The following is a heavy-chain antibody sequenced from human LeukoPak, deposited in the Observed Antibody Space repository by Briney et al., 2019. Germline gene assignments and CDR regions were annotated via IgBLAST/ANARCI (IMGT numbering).Heavy chain of an antibody. CDR3: ARERRITMVRGVIPWFDP. V-gene: IGHV4-30-2*01. CDR1: GVSISSGLYF. Sequence: SQTLSLTCTVSGVSISSGLYFWSWIRQPPGKGLECIGYIYHSGSTYYNPSLKSRVTISLDTSKNQFSLKLSSVTAADTAVYDCARERRITMVRGVIPWFDPWGQGTLVTVSS. D-gene: IGHD3-10*01. CDR2: IYHSGST. J-gene: IGHJ5*02.